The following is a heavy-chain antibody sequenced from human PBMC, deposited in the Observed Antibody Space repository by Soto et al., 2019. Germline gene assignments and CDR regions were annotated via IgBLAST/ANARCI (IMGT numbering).Heavy chain of an antibody. D-gene: IGHD1-26*01. CDR2: LYYGRSA. CDR1: RYALVSWS. V-gene: IGHV4-59*01. Sequence: SEPFSRPGAATRYALVSWSGSWIRQPPGKGLESIGYLYYGRSANYNPSLKSRVTLSVDTSTNQCSLTLSSVTAADTAVYYCARGAQGASPDYWGQGTLVTVS. CDR3: ARGAQGASPDY. J-gene: IGHJ4*02.